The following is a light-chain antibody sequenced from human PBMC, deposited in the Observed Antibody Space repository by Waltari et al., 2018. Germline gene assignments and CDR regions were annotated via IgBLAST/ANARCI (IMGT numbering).Light chain of an antibody. V-gene: IGKV1-6*02. Sequence: IQMTQSPSSLSASVGDRVTITCRASQSVNNDLNWYQQKPGTAPRVLIYGVNNLQGGVPSRFSGSGSGTDFTLTISCLQSEDFAIYYCQQYYSSPATFGQGTKVEIK. J-gene: IGKJ1*01. CDR2: GVN. CDR3: QQYYSSPAT. CDR1: QSVNND.